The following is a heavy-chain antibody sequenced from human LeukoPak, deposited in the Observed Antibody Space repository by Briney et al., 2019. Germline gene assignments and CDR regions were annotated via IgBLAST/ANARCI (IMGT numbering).Heavy chain of an antibody. V-gene: IGHV4-34*01. CDR1: GGSFSGYY. D-gene: IGHD6-13*01. CDR3: AKHRGAAGWRSFDI. CDR2: INDSGST. J-gene: IGHJ3*02. Sequence: TSETLSLTCAVYGGSFSGYYWSWIRQPPGKGLEWIGEINDSGSTKYNPSLKGRVTISIDTSKNQFSLKLNSVTAADTAVYYCAKHRGAAGWRSFDIWGQGTMVTVSS.